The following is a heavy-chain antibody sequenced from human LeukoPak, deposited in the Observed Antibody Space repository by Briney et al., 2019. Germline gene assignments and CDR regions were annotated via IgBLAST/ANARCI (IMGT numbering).Heavy chain of an antibody. Sequence: GGSPRLSCAASGFTLSNAWMSWVRQAPGKGLEWVGRIKSITDDGTIDYAAPVKGRFTISRDDSKNTLYLQMNSLQTEDTAVYYCTTGGIAVTSFDYWGQGTLVTVSS. J-gene: IGHJ4*02. CDR2: IKSITDDGTI. V-gene: IGHV3-15*01. CDR3: TTGGIAVTSFDY. D-gene: IGHD6-19*01. CDR1: GFTLSNAW.